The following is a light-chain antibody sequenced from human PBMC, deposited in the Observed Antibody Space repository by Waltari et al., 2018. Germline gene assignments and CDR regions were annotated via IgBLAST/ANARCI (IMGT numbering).Light chain of an antibody. J-gene: IGKJ5*01. CDR3: QQYDNLPIT. CDR1: QDISNY. Sequence: DIQMTQSPSSLSASLGDRVTITCQASQDISNYLNWYQHKPGKAPKLLIYDASNLETGVPSRFSGSGSGTDFTFTISSLQPEDIATYYCQQYDNLPITFGQGTRLDIK. V-gene: IGKV1-33*01. CDR2: DAS.